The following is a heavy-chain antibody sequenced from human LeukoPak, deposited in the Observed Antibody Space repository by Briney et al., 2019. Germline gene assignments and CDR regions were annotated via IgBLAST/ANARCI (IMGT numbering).Heavy chain of an antibody. CDR1: GYSFTTYW. J-gene: IGHJ4*02. D-gene: IGHD2-2*03. Sequence: GESLQISCKGSGYSFTTYWIAWVRQMPGKGLEWMGVIYPGDSDTRYSPSFQGQVTLSADKSISTAYLQWSSLKASDTAIYYCARMTGYCSTTSCYHYFDYWGQGTLVTVSS. CDR3: ARMTGYCSTTSCYHYFDY. CDR2: IYPGDSDT. V-gene: IGHV5-51*01.